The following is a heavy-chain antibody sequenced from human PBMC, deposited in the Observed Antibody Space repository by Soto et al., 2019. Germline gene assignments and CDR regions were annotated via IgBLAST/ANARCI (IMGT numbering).Heavy chain of an antibody. Sequence: GGSLRLSCAASGFTFSSYAMSWVRQAPGKGLEWVSAISGSGGSTYYADSVEGRFTISRDNSKNTLYLQMNSLRVEDTAVYYCAKDRSIVVVVAAYGMDVWGQGTTVTVSS. CDR3: AKDRSIVVVVAAYGMDV. CDR2: ISGSGGST. J-gene: IGHJ6*02. V-gene: IGHV3-23*01. CDR1: GFTFSSYA. D-gene: IGHD2-15*01.